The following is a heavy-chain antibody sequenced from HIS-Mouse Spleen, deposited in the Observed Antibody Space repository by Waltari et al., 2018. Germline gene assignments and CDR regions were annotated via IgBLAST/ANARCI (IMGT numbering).Heavy chain of an antibody. CDR3: AKDGGMGDYYYYYGMDV. CDR1: ATTLRTHPRLR. Sequence: QVQLVAYGGGVVHHAWSLTLPLPASATTLRTHPRLRMRLCPSQAQGKGLVWWAVIWYNGSNKYYADSVKGRFTISRDNSKNTLYLQMNSLRDEDTAVYYCAKDGGMGDYYYYYGMDVWGQGTTVTVSS. J-gene: IGHJ6*02. D-gene: IGHD2-21*02. CDR2: IWYNGSNK. V-gene: IGHV3-33*06.